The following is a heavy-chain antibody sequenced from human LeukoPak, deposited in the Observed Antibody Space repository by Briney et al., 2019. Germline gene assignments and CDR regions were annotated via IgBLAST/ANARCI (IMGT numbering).Heavy chain of an antibody. D-gene: IGHD1-14*01. V-gene: IGHV3-15*01. CDR3: TTAAIFTGFDAFDI. CDR2: IKSKTDGGTT. CDR1: GFTFSSYA. J-gene: IGHJ3*02. Sequence: GGSLRLSCAASGFTFSSYAMSWVRQAPGKGLEWVGRIKSKTDGGTTDYAAPVKGRFTISRDDSKNTLYLQMNSLKTEDTAVYYCTTAAIFTGFDAFDIWGQGTMVTVSS.